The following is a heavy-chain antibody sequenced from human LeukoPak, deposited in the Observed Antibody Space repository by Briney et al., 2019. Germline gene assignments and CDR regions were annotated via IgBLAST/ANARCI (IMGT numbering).Heavy chain of an antibody. CDR2: IYTSGST. V-gene: IGHV4-4*07. Sequence: PSETLSLTCTVSGGSISSYYWSWTRQPAGKGLEWIGRIYTSGSTNYNPSLKSRVTMSVDTSKNQFSLKLSSVTAADTAVYYCAREGAVTTKIYYYGMDVWGQGTTVTVSS. CDR1: GGSISSYY. CDR3: AREGAVTTKIYYYGMDV. D-gene: IGHD4-11*01. J-gene: IGHJ6*02.